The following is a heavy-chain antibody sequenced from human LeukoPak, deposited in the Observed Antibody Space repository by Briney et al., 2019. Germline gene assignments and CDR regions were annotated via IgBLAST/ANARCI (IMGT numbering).Heavy chain of an antibody. CDR1: GFIFSSYW. J-gene: IGHJ4*02. CDR3: AKDYSSALRGFDY. D-gene: IGHD6-25*01. Sequence: GGSLRLSCAASGFIFSSYWMHWSRQGPGKGLVWVSRISTDGSSTSYADSVKGRFTISRDNAKNTLYLQMNSLRGEDTAVYYCAKDYSSALRGFDYWGQGTLVTVSS. V-gene: IGHV3-74*01. CDR2: ISTDGSST.